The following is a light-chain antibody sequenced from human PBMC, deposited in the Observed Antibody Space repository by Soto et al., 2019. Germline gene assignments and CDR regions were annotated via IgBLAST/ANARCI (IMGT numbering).Light chain of an antibody. J-gene: IGKJ1*01. CDR1: QSISNY. CDR3: HQSYSSPWT. CDR2: ATS. V-gene: IGKV1-39*01. Sequence: DIQMTQSPSSMSASVGDRVTITCRASQSISNYLNWYQQKPWQAPKLLISATSTLRSGVPSRFSGSGSGTDFTLTISGLQPDDFSTYFCHQSYSSPWTFGPGTKVEV.